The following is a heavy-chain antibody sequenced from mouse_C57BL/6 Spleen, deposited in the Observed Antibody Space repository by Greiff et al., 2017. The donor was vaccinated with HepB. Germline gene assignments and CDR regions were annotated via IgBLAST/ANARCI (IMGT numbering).Heavy chain of an antibody. CDR2: IHPNSGST. J-gene: IGHJ2*01. CDR3: ARSGSYYYFDY. CDR1: GYTFTSYW. V-gene: IGHV1-64*01. D-gene: IGHD1-1*01. Sequence: QVQLKQPGAELVKPGASVKLSCKASGYTFTSYWMHWVKQRPGQGLEWIGMIHPNSGSTNYNEKFKSKATLTVDKSSSTAYMQLSSLTSEDSAVYYCARSGSYYYFDYWGQGTTLTVSS.